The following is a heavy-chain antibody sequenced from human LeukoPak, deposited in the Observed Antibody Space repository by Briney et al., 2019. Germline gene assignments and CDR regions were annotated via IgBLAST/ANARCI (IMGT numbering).Heavy chain of an antibody. CDR3: ARYIVSYPHDAFDI. CDR2: INHSGST. J-gene: IGHJ3*02. Sequence: SETLSLTCAVYGGSFSGYYWSWIRQPPGKGLEWIGEINHSGSTSYNPSLKSRVTISVDTSKKQFSLKLSSVTAADTAFYYCARYIVSYPHDAFDIWGQGTMVTVSS. V-gene: IGHV4-34*01. CDR1: GGSFSGYY. D-gene: IGHD1-26*01.